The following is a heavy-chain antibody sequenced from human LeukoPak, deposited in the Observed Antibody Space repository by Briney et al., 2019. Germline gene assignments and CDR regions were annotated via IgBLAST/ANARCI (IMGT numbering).Heavy chain of an antibody. J-gene: IGHJ4*02. Sequence: GGSLRLSCAASGFTFSSYAMQWVRQAPGKGLEGVAGISYDGSNKYYADSVKGRFTISRDNSKNTLYLQMNSPRAEDTAVYYCARDYYDSSGRFDSWGQGTLATVSS. CDR2: ISYDGSNK. D-gene: IGHD3-22*01. CDR1: GFTFSSYA. CDR3: ARDYYDSSGRFDS. V-gene: IGHV3-30-3*01.